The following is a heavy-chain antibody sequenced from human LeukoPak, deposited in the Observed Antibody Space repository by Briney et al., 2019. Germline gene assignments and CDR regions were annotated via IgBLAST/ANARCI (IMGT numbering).Heavy chain of an antibody. J-gene: IGHJ4*02. CDR2: IHNSGSI. Sequence: SETLPLICTVSDGYISGFYWSWIRQTPEMRLEWIGYIHNSGSIKYSPSLKSRATMSMDRSKNQFSLSLSSVTAADTAVYFCAGTDYDFMTGAISFDYWGQGIRVTVSS. CDR3: AGTDYDFMTGAISFDY. CDR1: DGYISGFY. D-gene: IGHD3-9*01. V-gene: IGHV4-4*09.